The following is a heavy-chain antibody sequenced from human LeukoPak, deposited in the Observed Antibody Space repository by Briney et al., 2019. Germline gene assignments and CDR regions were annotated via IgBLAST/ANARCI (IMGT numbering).Heavy chain of an antibody. Sequence: SETLSLTCTVSGGPISSYYWSWIRQPPGKGREWLAYIYYSGRPNYHHSIQRLVTLSVDTSKNQFSLKLSSVTAADTAVYYCAREGSTSCLDYWGQGTLVTVSS. D-gene: IGHD2-2*01. V-gene: IGHV4-59*01. CDR3: AREGSTSCLDY. CDR2: IYYSGRP. CDR1: GGPISSYY. J-gene: IGHJ4*02.